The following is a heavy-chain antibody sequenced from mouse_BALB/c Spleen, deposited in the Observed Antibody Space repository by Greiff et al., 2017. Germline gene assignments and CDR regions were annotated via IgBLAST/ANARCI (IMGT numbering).Heavy chain of an antibody. CDR2: INPSNGGT. J-gene: IGHJ4*01. Sequence: QVQLQQSGAELVKPGASVKLSCKASGYTFTSYYMYWVKQRPGQGLEWIGEINPSNGGTNFNEKFNSKATLTVDKSSSTAYMQLSSLTSEDSAVYYCTVKRDYAMDYWGQGTSVTVSS. D-gene: IGHD1-1*01. V-gene: IGHV1S81*02. CDR3: TVKRDYAMDY. CDR1: GYTFTSYY.